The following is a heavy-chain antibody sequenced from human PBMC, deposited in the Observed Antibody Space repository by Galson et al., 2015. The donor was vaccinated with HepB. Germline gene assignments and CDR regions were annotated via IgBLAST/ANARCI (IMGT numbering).Heavy chain of an antibody. D-gene: IGHD5-12*01. V-gene: IGHV3-11*01. CDR1: GFTFSSYA. CDR3: ARWHSGYDETFDY. Sequence: SLRLSCAASGFTFSSYAMSWVRQAPGKGLEWVSYISSSGSTIYYADSVKGRFTISRDNARNSLYLQMNSLRAEDTAVYYCARWHSGYDETFDYWGQGTLVTVSS. CDR2: ISSSGSTI. J-gene: IGHJ4*02.